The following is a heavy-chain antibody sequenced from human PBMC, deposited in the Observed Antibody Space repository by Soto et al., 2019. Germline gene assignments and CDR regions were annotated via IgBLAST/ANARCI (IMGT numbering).Heavy chain of an antibody. J-gene: IGHJ4*02. D-gene: IGHD5-18*01. CDR1: GFTFSSYS. V-gene: IGHV3-7*03. CDR2: ISKNGGEK. CDR3: ARPWDTAMVSTWNY. Sequence: GGSLRLSCAASGFTFSSYSMSWVRQAPGKGLEWVANISKNGGEKYYVDSVKGRFTISRDNAKNSLYLQMNSLRAEDTAVYYRARPWDTAMVSTWNYWGQGTLVTVSS.